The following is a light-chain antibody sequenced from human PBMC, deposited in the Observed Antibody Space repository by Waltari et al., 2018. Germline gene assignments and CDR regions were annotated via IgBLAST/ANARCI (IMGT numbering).Light chain of an antibody. CDR2: EVS. Sequence: QSALTQPPSASGSPGQSVTISCTGTSSDVGGYDYVSWYQQHPGKAPKLMISEVSKRPSGVPDRFSGSKSGNTASLTVSGLQAEDEADYYCSSHAGSNTFVVFGGGTKLTVL. J-gene: IGLJ2*01. CDR3: SSHAGSNTFVV. V-gene: IGLV2-8*01. CDR1: SSDVGGYDY.